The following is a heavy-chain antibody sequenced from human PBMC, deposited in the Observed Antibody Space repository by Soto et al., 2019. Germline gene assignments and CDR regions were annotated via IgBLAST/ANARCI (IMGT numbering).Heavy chain of an antibody. CDR1: GFTFSRYG. CDR3: VGSASFYLDY. CDR2: IWFDGSQS. V-gene: IGHV3-33*01. Sequence: PGGSLRLSCAVSGFTFSRYGMHWVRQAPGKGLEWVTVIWFDGSQSHYADSVKGRFTISRDDSKNTLYLQMDSLRAEDTAIYYCVGSASFYLDYWGQGTLVTVSS. D-gene: IGHD3-10*01. J-gene: IGHJ4*02.